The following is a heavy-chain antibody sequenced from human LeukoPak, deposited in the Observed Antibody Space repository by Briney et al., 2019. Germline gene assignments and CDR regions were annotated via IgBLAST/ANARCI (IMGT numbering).Heavy chain of an antibody. V-gene: IGHV4-34*01. D-gene: IGHD3-22*01. CDR3: ARWGDSSGYSFDY. CDR2: INHSGST. CDR1: GGSFSDSY. J-gene: IGHJ4*02. Sequence: SETLSLTCAVYGGSFSDSYWSWIRQPPGKGLEWIGEINHSGSTNFNPSLKSRVTISVDTSKNQFSLKLSSVTAADTAVYYCARWGDSSGYSFDYWGQGTLVTVSS.